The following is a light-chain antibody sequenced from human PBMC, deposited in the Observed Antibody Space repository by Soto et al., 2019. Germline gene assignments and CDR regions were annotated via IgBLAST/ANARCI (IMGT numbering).Light chain of an antibody. Sequence: IVFTQSPCTLSLSPGERATLSCRASQSVSSSYLAWYQQKPGQAPRLLIYGAFTRATGIPARFSGTGSGTEFTLTISSLQSEDFALYYCQQYNDWPLTFGQGTKVDIK. V-gene: IGKV3-15*01. CDR3: QQYNDWPLT. J-gene: IGKJ1*01. CDR1: QSVSSSY. CDR2: GAF.